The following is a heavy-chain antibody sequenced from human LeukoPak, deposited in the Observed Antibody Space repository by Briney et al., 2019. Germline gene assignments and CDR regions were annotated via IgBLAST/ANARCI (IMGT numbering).Heavy chain of an antibody. CDR2: IRYDGSNK. CDR1: GFTFSSYG. J-gene: IGHJ6*03. D-gene: IGHD3-10*01. V-gene: IGHV3-30*02. CDR3: AKDHRTAYYYGSGSYLYYYYYMDV. Sequence: PGGTLRLSCAASGFTFSSYGMHWVRQAPGKGLEWVAFIRYDGSNKYYADSVKGRFTISRDNSKNSLYLQMNSLRAEDTALYYCAKDHRTAYYYGSGSYLYYYYYMDVWGKGTTVTVSS.